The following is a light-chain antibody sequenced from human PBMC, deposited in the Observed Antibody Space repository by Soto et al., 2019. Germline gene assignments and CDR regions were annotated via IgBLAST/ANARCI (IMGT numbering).Light chain of an antibody. V-gene: IGKV3-11*01. CDR2: DSS. Sequence: EMVLTQSPPTLSLSPGERATVSCRASESVSNYLVWYQQKPGQAPRLLIYDSSSRATGIPARFSGSGSGTDFTLTISSLEPEDFAVYYCQQRSDWPPITFGQGTRLEIK. CDR3: QQRSDWPPIT. J-gene: IGKJ5*01. CDR1: ESVSNY.